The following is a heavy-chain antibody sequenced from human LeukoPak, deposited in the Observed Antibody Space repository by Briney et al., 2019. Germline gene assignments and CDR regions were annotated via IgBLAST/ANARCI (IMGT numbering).Heavy chain of an antibody. Sequence: SGPTLVNPTQSLTLTCTFSGFSLSTSGAGVGWIRQPPGKGLEWIGSIYYSGITYYNPSLKSRVTISVDTSKNQFSLKLSSVTAADTAVYYCGRRDRWYGFDPWGQGTLVTVSS. CDR3: GRRDRWYGFDP. CDR2: IYYSGIT. J-gene: IGHJ5*02. D-gene: IGHD6-13*01. CDR1: GFSLSTSGAG. V-gene: IGHV4-39*01.